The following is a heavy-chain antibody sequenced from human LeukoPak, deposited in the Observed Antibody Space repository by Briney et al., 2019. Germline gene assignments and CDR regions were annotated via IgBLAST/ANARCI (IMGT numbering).Heavy chain of an antibody. CDR1: GYSFTSYW. V-gene: IGHV5-10-1*01. CDR2: IDPSDSYT. CDR3: ARHHSSIWAPFDY. Sequence: GESLRISCKGSGYSFTSYWISWVRRMPGKGLEWMGKIDPSDSYTNYSPSFQGHVTISADRSISTAYLQWSSLKASDTAMYYCARHHSSIWAPFDYWGQGTLVTVSS. D-gene: IGHD6-13*01. J-gene: IGHJ4*02.